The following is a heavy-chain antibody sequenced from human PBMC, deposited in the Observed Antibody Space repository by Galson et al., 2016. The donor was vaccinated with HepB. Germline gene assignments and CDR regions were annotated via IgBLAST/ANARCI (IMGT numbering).Heavy chain of an antibody. CDR2: IYHRGSA. V-gene: IGHV4-31*03. CDR1: GDSITSGGYY. J-gene: IGHJ4*02. Sequence: TLSLTCTVPGDSITSGGYYWSWVRQHPGKGLEWIGYIYHRGSAYYNPSLKSRLSMLVDTSKNQFSLKLNSLAAADTAIYYCVRDRRLQGLDYWGQGILVTVSS. CDR3: VRDRRLQGLDY. D-gene: IGHD5-24*01.